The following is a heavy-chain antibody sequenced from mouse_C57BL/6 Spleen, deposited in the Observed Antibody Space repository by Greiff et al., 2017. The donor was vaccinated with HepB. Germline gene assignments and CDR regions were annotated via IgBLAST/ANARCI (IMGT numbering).Heavy chain of an antibody. V-gene: IGHV1-7*01. CDR2: ITPSSGYP. D-gene: IGHD1-1*01. J-gene: IGHJ4*01. CDR1: GYTFTSYW. Sequence: QVQLQQSGAELATPGASVTLSCKASGYTFTSYWMHWVKQRPGQGLEWIGYITPSSGYPKYNQKFKDKATLTADNTSSTAYMQLSSLTYEDSAVYYCARDDGSKTYHAMDYWGQGTSVTVSS. CDR3: ARDDGSKTYHAMDY.